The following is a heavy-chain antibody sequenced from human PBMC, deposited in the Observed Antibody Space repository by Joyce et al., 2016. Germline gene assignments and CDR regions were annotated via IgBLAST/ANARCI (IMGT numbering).Heavy chain of an antibody. CDR1: GFTFSSYW. V-gene: IGHV3-7*01. CDR2: INQDGSQK. Sequence: EVQLVESGGGLVQPGGSLRFSCVVSGFTFSSYWMSWVRQAPGKGLEWVANINQDGSQKYCVDSVKGRFTISRDNAYNSLYLQMNSLRSEDTAVYYCVRGYYYDSKGYWGQGSLVTVSS. J-gene: IGHJ4*02. D-gene: IGHD3-22*01. CDR3: VRGYYYDSKGY.